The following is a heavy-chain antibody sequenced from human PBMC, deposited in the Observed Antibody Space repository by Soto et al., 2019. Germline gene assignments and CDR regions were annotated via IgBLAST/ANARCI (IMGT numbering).Heavy chain of an antibody. J-gene: IGHJ3*02. CDR3: AKEAHYYDSSGADAFDI. D-gene: IGHD3-22*01. CDR1: GFTFSSYG. Sequence: QVQLVESGGGVVQPGRSLRLSCAASGFTFSSYGMHWVRQAPGKGLEWVAVISYDGSNKYYADSVKGRFTVSRDNSKNTLYLQVNGLRAADTAGVYCAKEAHYYDSSGADAFDIWGQGTMVTVSS. V-gene: IGHV3-30*18. CDR2: ISYDGSNK.